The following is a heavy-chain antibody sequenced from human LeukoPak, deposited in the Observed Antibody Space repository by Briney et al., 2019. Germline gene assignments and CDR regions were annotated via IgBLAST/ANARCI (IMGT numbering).Heavy chain of an antibody. V-gene: IGHV3-23*01. CDR1: GFTFSSYA. CDR2: ISGSGGST. CDR3: AKVKSVVRGVTPRGWFDP. J-gene: IGHJ5*02. Sequence: PGGSLRLSCAASGFTFSSYAMSWVRQAPGKGLEWVSAISGSGGSTYYADSVKGRFTISRDNSKNTLYLQMNSLRAEDAAVYYCAKVKSVVRGVTPRGWFDPWGQGTLVTVSS. D-gene: IGHD3-10*01.